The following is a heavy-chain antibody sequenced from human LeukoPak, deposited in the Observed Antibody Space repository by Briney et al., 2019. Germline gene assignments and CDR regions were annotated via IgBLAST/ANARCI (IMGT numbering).Heavy chain of an antibody. J-gene: IGHJ4*02. CDR3: ARVTSFELEYYFDY. Sequence: PGGSLRLSCAASGFTVSSNYMSCVRQAPGKGLEWVSVIYSGGSTYYADSVKGRFTISRDNSKNTLYLQMNSLRAEDTAVYYCARVTSFELEYYFDYWGQGTLVTVSS. CDR2: IYSGGST. CDR1: GFTVSSNY. V-gene: IGHV3-53*01. D-gene: IGHD1-7*01.